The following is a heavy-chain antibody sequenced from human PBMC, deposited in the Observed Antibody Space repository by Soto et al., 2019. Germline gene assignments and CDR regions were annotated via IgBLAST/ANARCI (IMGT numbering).Heavy chain of an antibody. CDR1: GFTFSSYG. CDR3: AREIVLVPAAMGLDY. D-gene: IGHD2-2*01. J-gene: IGHJ4*02. V-gene: IGHV3-33*01. Sequence: QVQLVESGGGVVQPGRSLRLSCAASGFTFSSYGMHWVRQAPGKGLEWVAVIWYDGSNKYYADSVKGRFTISRDNSKNTLYLQMNSLRAEDTAVYYCAREIVLVPAAMGLDYWGQGTLVTVSS. CDR2: IWYDGSNK.